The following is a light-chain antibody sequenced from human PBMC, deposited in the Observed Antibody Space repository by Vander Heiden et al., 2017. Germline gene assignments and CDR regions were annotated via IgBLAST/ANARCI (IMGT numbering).Light chain of an antibody. CDR2: GAS. V-gene: IGKV3-20*01. CDR1: QGVSSSY. CDR3: QQYGSSPPWT. Sequence: EIVLTQSPGTLGGAPGERGTRSCRASQGVSSSYLAWYQQDPGQAPRLLIYGASSRATGIPDRFSGSGSGTDFTLTISRLEPEDFAVYYCQQYGSSPPWTFGQGTKVEIK. J-gene: IGKJ1*01.